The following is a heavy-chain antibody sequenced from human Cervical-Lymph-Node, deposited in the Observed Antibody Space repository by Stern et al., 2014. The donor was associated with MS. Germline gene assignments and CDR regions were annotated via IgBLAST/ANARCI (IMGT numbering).Heavy chain of an antibody. CDR3: ARSNYGMDV. Sequence: EVQLVQSGGGVVQPGGSLRLSCVASGFPFSSQWMPWVRQAPGKGLVWVSRINSDGSSTRYADSVKGRFTISRDNAKKTLYLQMDSLRAEDTAVYYCARSNYGMDVWGQGTTVAVSS. D-gene: IGHD2-8*01. J-gene: IGHJ6*02. V-gene: IGHV3-74*02. CDR2: INSDGSST. CDR1: GFPFSSQW.